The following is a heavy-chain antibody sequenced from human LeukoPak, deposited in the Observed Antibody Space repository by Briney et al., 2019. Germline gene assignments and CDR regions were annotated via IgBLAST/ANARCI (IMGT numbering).Heavy chain of an antibody. CDR2: ITPFNGNT. CDR3: ARGAAAGIDSSWFDP. J-gene: IGHJ5*02. D-gene: IGHD6-13*01. V-gene: IGHV1-45*02. Sequence: GASVKVSCKASGYTFTYRYLHWVRQAPGQALEWMGWITPFNGNTNYAQKFQDRVTITRDRSMSTAYMELSSLRSEDTAMYYCARGAAAGIDSSWFDPWGQGPLVTVSS. CDR1: GYTFTYRY.